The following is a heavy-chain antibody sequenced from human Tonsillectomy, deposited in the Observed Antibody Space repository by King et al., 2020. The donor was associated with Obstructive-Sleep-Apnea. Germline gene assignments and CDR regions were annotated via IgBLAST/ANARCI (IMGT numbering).Heavy chain of an antibody. V-gene: IGHV4-39*07. CDR2: IYY. CDR1: GGSISNSSYY. J-gene: IGHJ4*02. CDR3: ARAGYYFDY. Sequence: LQLQESGPGLVKPPETLSLTCTVSGGSISNSSYYWGWIRQPPGKGLEWIGSIYYKSRVTISVDTSKNQFSLKLSSVTAADTAVYYCARAGYYFDYWGQGTLVTVSS.